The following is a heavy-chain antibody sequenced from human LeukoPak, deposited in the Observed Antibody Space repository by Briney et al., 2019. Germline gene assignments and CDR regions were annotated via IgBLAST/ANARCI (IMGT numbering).Heavy chain of an antibody. CDR3: ATDSSGYYTRRFDY. D-gene: IGHD3-22*01. CDR2: LDPEDGET. Sequence: ASVKVSCKVSGYTLTELSMHWVRQAPGKGLEWMGGLDPEDGETIYAQKFQGRVTMTEDTSTDTAYMELSSLRSEDTAVYYCATDSSGYYTRRFDYWGQGTLVTVSS. V-gene: IGHV1-24*01. J-gene: IGHJ4*02. CDR1: GYTLTELS.